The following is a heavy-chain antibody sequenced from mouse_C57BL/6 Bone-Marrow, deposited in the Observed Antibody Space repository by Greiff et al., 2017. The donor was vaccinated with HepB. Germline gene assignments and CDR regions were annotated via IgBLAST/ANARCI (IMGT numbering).Heavy chain of an antibody. CDR1: GYTFTDYY. D-gene: IGHD1-1*01. J-gene: IGHJ1*03. CDR2: IFPGSGST. CDR3: ASRRVVDWYFDV. Sequence: VMLVESGPELVKPGASVKISCKASGYTFTDYYINWVKQRPGQGLEWIGWIFPGSGSTYYNEKFKGKATLTVDKSSSTAYMQLSSLTSEDSAVYYCASRRVVDWYFDVWGTGTTVTVSS. V-gene: IGHV1-75*01.